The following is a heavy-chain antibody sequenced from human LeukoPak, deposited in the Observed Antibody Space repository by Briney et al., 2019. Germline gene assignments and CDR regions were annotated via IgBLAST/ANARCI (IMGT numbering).Heavy chain of an antibody. CDR3: ARDETFDY. V-gene: IGHV3-64*01. J-gene: IGHJ4*02. CDR1: GFTFSSYA. Sequence: GGSLRLSCAAPGFTFSSYAMHWVRQAPGKGLEYVSAISSNGGSTYYANSVKGRFTISRDNSKNTLYLQMGSLRAEDMAVYYCARDETFDYWGQGTLVTVSS. CDR2: ISSNGGST.